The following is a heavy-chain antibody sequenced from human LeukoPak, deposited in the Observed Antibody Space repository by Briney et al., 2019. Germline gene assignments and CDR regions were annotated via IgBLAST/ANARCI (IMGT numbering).Heavy chain of an antibody. CDR1: GFTFSDYY. V-gene: IGHV3-11*01. J-gene: IGHJ5*02. Sequence: GGSLRLSCAASGFTFSDYYMSWIRQAPGKGLEWVSYISSSGSTIYYADSVKGRFTIPRDNAKNSLYLQMNSLRAEDTAVYYCARDPGYSSSFYNWFDPWGQGTLVTVSS. CDR2: ISSSGSTI. D-gene: IGHD6-13*01. CDR3: ARDPGYSSSFYNWFDP.